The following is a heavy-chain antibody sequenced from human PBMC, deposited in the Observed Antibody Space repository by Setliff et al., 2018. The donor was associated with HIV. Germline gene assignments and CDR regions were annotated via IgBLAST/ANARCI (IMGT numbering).Heavy chain of an antibody. CDR2: INYRGNT. V-gene: IGHV4-39*01. CDR3: ARCYYNFWSGYPLDYMDD. Sequence: SETLSLTCTVSGGSISTSRYYWGWIRQPPGKGLEWIGSINYRGNTYYDPSLKSRAAISVDTSKNQISLKLSSVTAADTAVYYCARCYYNFWSGYPLDYMDDWGKGTTVTVSS. CDR1: GGSISTSRYY. J-gene: IGHJ6*03. D-gene: IGHD3-3*01.